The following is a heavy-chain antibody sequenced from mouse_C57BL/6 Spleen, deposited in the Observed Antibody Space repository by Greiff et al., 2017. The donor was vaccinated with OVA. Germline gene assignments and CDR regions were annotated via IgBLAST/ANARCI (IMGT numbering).Heavy chain of an antibody. CDR2: INYDGRST. Sequence: EVLLVESEGGLVQPGSSMKLSCTASGFTFSDYYMAWVRQVPEKGLEWVANINYDGRSTYYLDSLKSRFIISGDNAKNILYLKLSRLKSADTATSYCARGVYGAMDYWGQGTSVTVSS. J-gene: IGHJ4*01. V-gene: IGHV5-16*01. D-gene: IGHD1-1*01. CDR3: ARGVYGAMDY. CDR1: GFTFSDYY.